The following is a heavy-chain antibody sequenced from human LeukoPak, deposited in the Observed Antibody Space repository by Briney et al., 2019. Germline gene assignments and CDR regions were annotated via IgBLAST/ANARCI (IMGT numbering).Heavy chain of an antibody. V-gene: IGHV1-8*01. CDR2: MNPNSGNT. D-gene: IGHD6-13*01. CDR1: GYTFTSYD. Sequence: GASVKVTCKASGYTFTSYDINWVRQVTGQGLEWMGWMNPNSGNTGYAQQFQGRVTLTFSTATSTAFMELGNLRSEDTAGYFCARGGASAAARRFDPWGRGTLVTVSS. J-gene: IGHJ5*02. CDR3: ARGGASAAARRFDP.